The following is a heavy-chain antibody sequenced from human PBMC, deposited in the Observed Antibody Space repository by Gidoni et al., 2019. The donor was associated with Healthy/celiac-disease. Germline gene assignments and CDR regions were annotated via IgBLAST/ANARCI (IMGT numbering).Heavy chain of an antibody. CDR2: ISGSGGST. CDR3: AADYDYVWGSYRNGGY. CDR1: GFPFSSYA. J-gene: IGHJ4*02. V-gene: IGHV3-23*01. Sequence: EVQLLESGGGLVQPGGSLRLSCAASGFPFSSYAMSWVRQAPGKGLEWVSAISGSGGSTYYADSVKGRFTISRDNSKNTLYLQMNSLRAEDTAVYYCAADYDYVWGSYRNGGYWGQGTLVTVSS. D-gene: IGHD3-16*02.